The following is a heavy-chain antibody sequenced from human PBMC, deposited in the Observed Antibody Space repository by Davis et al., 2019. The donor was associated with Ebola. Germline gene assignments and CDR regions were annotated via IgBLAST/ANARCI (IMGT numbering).Heavy chain of an antibody. CDR1: GFTFSDYY. CDR2: FSGSGSTI. Sequence: GESLKISCAASGFTFSDYYMSWIRQAPGKGLEWVSYFSGSGSTIYYADSVKGRFTISRDNAKNSLYLQMNSLRAEDTAVYYCASTFWDYGMDVWGQGTTVTVSS. J-gene: IGHJ6*02. CDR3: ASTFWDYGMDV. V-gene: IGHV3-11*01. D-gene: IGHD2/OR15-2a*01.